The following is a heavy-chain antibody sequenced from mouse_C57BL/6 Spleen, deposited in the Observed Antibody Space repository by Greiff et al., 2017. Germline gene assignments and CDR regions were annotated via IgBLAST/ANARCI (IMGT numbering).Heavy chain of an antibody. CDR2: IDPEDGET. CDR1: GFNIKDYY. D-gene: IGHD1-1*01. CDR3: AREDYGSRVWFAY. Sequence: VQLQQSGAELVKPGASVKLSCTASGFNIKDYYMPWVKQRTEQGLEWIGRIDPEDGETKYAPKFQGQATITADTSSNTAYLQLSSLTSEDTAVYYCAREDYGSRVWFAYWGQGTLVTVSA. V-gene: IGHV14-2*01. J-gene: IGHJ3*01.